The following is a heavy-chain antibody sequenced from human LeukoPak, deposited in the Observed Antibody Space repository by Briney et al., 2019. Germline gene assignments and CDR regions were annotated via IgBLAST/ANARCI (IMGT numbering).Heavy chain of an antibody. CDR3: ARAPFGSSDY. V-gene: IGHV3-43*01. D-gene: IGHD6-6*01. J-gene: IGHJ4*02. CDR1: GFTFDDYT. Sequence: GGSLRLSCAASGFTFDDYTMHWVRQAPGKGLEWVSLISWDGGSTYYADSVKGRFTISRDNSKNTLYLQMNSLRAEDTAVYYCARAPFGSSDYWGQGTLVTVSS. CDR2: ISWDGGST.